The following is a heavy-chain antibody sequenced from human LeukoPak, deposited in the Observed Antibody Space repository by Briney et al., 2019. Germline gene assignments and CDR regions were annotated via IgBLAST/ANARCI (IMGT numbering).Heavy chain of an antibody. CDR2: INQDGSEK. V-gene: IGHV3-7*04. CDR3: ARGYGSGNYYFDY. CDR1: GFTFSSYW. D-gene: IGHD3-10*01. J-gene: IGHJ4*02. Sequence: GGSLRLSSAASGFTFSSYWMSWVRQAPGKGLEWVANINQDGSEKYYVDSMKGRFTISRDNAKNSLYLQMNSLRAEDTAVYYCARGYGSGNYYFDYWGQGTLVSVSS.